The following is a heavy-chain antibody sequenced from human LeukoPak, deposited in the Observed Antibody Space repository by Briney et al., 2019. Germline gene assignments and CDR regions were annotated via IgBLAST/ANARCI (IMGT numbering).Heavy chain of an antibody. Sequence: PGGSLRLSCAASGFTFNTYAMSWVRQAPGRGVEWVSAIKSDGKTHYADSVKGRFTISRDNSKNTLSLQMNSLRAEDTALYYCAKCRVETYSSGWCNWLDPWGQGTQVTVSS. CDR1: GFTFNTYA. V-gene: IGHV3-23*01. CDR2: IKSDGKT. J-gene: IGHJ5*02. D-gene: IGHD6-19*01. CDR3: AKCRVETYSSGWCNWLDP.